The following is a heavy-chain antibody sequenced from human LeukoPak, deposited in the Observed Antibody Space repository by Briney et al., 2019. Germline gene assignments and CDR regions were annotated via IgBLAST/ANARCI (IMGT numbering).Heavy chain of an antibody. J-gene: IGHJ6*02. CDR3: ARAEDGDYCYYYGMDV. CDR1: GFTFSDYY. V-gene: IGHV3-11*06. CDR2: ISSSSSYI. D-gene: IGHD4-17*01. Sequence: PGGSLRLSCAASGFTFSDYYMSWIRQAPGKGLEWVSSISSSSSYIYYADSVKGRFTISRDNAKNSLYLQMNSLRAEDTAVYYCARAEDGDYCYYYGMDVWGQGTTVTVSS.